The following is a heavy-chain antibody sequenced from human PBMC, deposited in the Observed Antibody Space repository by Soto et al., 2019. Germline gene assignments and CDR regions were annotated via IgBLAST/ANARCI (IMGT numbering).Heavy chain of an antibody. V-gene: IGHV4-61*01. CDR2: IYYSGST. CDR3: ARHPTVTEYYFDY. Sequence: PSETLALTCTVSGGSVSSGSYYWSWIRQPPGKGLEWIGYIYYSGSTNYNASLKSRVTISVDTSKNQFSLKLSSVTAADTAVYYCARHPTVTEYYFDYWGQGTLVTVSS. J-gene: IGHJ4*02. CDR1: GGSVSSGSYY. D-gene: IGHD4-17*01.